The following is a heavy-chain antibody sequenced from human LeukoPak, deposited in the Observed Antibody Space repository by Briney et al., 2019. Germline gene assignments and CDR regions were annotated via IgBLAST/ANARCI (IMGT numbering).Heavy chain of an antibody. Sequence: SETLSLTCTVSGGSISSGDYYWSWIRQPPGEGLEWIGYIYYSGSTYYNPSLKSRVTISVDTSKNQFSLKLSSVTAADTAVYYCARDGIVVVPAAISYCYYGMDVWGQGTTVTVSS. CDR2: IYYSGST. D-gene: IGHD2-2*02. CDR3: ARDGIVVVPAAISYCYYGMDV. J-gene: IGHJ6*02. CDR1: GGSISSGDYY. V-gene: IGHV4-30-4*01.